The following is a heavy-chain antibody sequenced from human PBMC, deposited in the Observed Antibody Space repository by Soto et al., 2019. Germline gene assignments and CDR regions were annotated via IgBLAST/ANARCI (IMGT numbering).Heavy chain of an antibody. D-gene: IGHD3-22*01. CDR3: ARAYYYDGGPGAPFDY. CDR1: GYSFTNYW. CDR2: IYPGDSDT. Sequence: GESLKISCKGSGYSFTNYWIGWVRQMPGKGLEWMGIIYPGDSDTRHSPSFQGQVTISADKSISTAYLQWSSLKASDTAMYYCARAYYYDGGPGAPFDYWGQGTLVTVSS. V-gene: IGHV5-51*01. J-gene: IGHJ4*02.